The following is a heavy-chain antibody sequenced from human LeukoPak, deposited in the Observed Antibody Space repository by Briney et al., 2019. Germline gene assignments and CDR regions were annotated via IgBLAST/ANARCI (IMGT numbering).Heavy chain of an antibody. D-gene: IGHD2-21*02. CDR1: GGSIRSDGYY. Sequence: SQTLPLTCAVSGGSIRSDGYYWGWIRQHPGKGLEWIGYIYYSGVTYYNPSLKSRVTISVDTSTNQLSLKLSSVTAADSAVYYCAREGAYCGGDCYLDYWGQGTLVTVSS. CDR2: IYYSGVT. V-gene: IGHV4-31*11. J-gene: IGHJ4*02. CDR3: AREGAYCGGDCYLDY.